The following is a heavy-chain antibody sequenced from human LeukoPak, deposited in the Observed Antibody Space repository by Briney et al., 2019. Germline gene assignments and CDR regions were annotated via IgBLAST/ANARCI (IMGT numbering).Heavy chain of an antibody. D-gene: IGHD2-15*01. J-gene: IGHJ4*02. Sequence: ASVKVSCKASGYTFTSYGISWVRQAPGQGLEWMGWISAYNGNTNYAQKFQGRVTITTDESTSTAYMELSSLRSEDTAVYYCASFIDFDYWGQGTLVTVSS. CDR1: GYTFTSYG. V-gene: IGHV1-18*01. CDR2: ISAYNGNT. CDR3: ASFIDFDY.